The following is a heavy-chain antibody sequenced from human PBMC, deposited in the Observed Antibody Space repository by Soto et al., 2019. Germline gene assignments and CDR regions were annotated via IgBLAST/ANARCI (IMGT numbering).Heavy chain of an antibody. V-gene: IGHV4-59*01. CDR1: GGSISSYY. Sequence: SETLSLTCTVSGGSISSYYWSWIRQPPGKGLEWIGYIYYSGSTNYNPSLKSRVTISVDTSKNQFSLKLSSVTAADTAVYYCARESRGGNVDYWGRGTLVTVSS. J-gene: IGHJ4*02. CDR3: ARESRGGNVDY. CDR2: IYYSGST. D-gene: IGHD5-12*01.